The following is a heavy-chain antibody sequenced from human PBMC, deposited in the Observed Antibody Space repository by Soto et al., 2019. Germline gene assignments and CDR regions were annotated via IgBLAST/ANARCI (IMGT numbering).Heavy chain of an antibody. J-gene: IGHJ4*02. CDR3: AKDIREGWSGEVRGSDC. D-gene: IGHD3-10*01. CDR1: GFMFDDYA. Sequence: EVQLVESGGGLVQPGRSLRLSCAASGFMFDDYAMHWVRQAPGKGLEWVSGISWNSGSIGYADSVKGRFIISRDNAKNCLYLQRNSLRAEDMALYYCAKDIREGWSGEVRGSDCWGQGTLVTVSS. CDR2: ISWNSGSI. V-gene: IGHV3-9*03.